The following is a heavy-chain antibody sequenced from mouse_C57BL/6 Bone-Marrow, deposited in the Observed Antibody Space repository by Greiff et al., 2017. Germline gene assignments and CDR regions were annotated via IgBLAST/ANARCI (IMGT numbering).Heavy chain of an antibody. CDR2: IHPNSGST. V-gene: IGHV1-64*01. D-gene: IGHD2-1*01. J-gene: IGHJ1*03. CDR3: ARLYGNHWYFDV. Sequence: QVQLKQSGAELVKPGASVKLSCKASGYTFTSYWMHWVKQRPGQGLEWIGMIHPNSGSTNYNEKFKSKATLTVDKSSSTAYMQLSSLTSEDSAVYYCARLYGNHWYFDVWGTGTTVTVSS. CDR1: GYTFTSYW.